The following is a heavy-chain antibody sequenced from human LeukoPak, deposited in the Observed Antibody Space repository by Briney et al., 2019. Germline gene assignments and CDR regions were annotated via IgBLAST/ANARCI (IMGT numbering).Heavy chain of an antibody. J-gene: IGHJ4*02. CDR3: ARYCSGGTYYFDY. CDR1: GGSISSGGYS. V-gene: IGHV4-31*03. D-gene: IGHD2-15*01. CDR2: IYYSGST. Sequence: SETLSLTCTVSGGSISSGGYSWSWIRQHPGKGLEWIGYIYYSGSTYYNPSLKSRVTISVDTSKNQFSLKLSSVTAADTAVYYCARYCSGGTYYFDYWGQGTLVTVSS.